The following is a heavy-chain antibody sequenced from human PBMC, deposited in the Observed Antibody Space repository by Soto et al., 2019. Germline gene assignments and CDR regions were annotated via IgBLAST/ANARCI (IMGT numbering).Heavy chain of an antibody. CDR1: RGYVNTFH. Sequence: SETLSLTCTVSRGYVNTFHWSWVRQPAGKGLEWIGRIFPNGNTDYSPCLKSRVTLSVDTSKNQISLKLSSVTAADTAVYYCARRAAYYDFWSGYYRDWFDPWGQGTLVTVSS. CDR3: ARRAAYYDFWSGYYRDWFDP. D-gene: IGHD3-3*01. J-gene: IGHJ5*02. V-gene: IGHV4-4*07. CDR2: IFPNGNT.